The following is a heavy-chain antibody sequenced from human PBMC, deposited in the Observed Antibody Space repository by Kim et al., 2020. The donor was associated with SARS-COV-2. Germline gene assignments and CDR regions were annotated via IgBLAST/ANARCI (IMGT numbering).Heavy chain of an antibody. D-gene: IGHD3-22*01. CDR1: GGSISGYY. J-gene: IGHJ4*02. CDR2: IYDSGSIYDSADT. Sequence: SETLSLTCTVSGGSISGYYWSWIRQSPGKGLEWIAYIYDSGSIYDSADTNYNPSLKSRVTISIDTYRNQFSLNLGSVTAADTAVYLCARGGEEHDTDGYADSWGQGALVTVSS. V-gene: IGHV4-59*01. CDR3: ARGGEEHDTDGYADS.